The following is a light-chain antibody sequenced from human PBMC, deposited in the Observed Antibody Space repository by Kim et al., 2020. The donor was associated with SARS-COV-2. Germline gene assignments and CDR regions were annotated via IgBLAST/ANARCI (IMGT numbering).Light chain of an antibody. V-gene: IGLV1-44*01. CDR1: SSTIVINA. Sequence: GQRVKISCSGSSSTIVINAVHWYQLFPGTAPKLLIYNDDRRPSGVPDRFSGSKSGTSASLALSGLLSDDEADYYCATWDDSLEAWVFGGGTQLTVL. J-gene: IGLJ3*02. CDR2: NDD. CDR3: ATWDDSLEAWV.